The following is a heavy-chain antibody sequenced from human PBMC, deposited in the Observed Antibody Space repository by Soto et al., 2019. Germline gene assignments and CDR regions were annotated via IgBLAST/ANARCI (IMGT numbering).Heavy chain of an antibody. CDR1: GASISYGGFS. J-gene: IGHJ4*02. V-gene: IGHV4-30-2*06. D-gene: IGHD5-12*01. CDR2: ISHLEST. Sequence: PSETLSLTCTVSGASISYGGFSWSWIRQSPGKVLEWIGYISHLESTYFHPSFKSRLTMWXXXTXKXFXLXXXSVTXADMAVYYCARGGGYDSFDYWGQGVLVTVSS. CDR3: ARGGGYDSFDY.